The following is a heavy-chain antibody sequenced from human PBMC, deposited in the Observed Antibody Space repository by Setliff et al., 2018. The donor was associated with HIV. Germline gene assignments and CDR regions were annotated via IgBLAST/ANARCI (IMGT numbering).Heavy chain of an antibody. CDR2: IYYSGRT. CDR1: GDSIGSSSYY. V-gene: IGHV4-39*07. D-gene: IGHD1-1*01. J-gene: IGHJ6*03. CDR3: ARAFCTAGTTQCYYYMDV. Sequence: SETLSLTCTVSGDSIGSSSYYWGWIRQPPEKGLEWIGSIYYSGRTYYNPSLKSRVTISVDTSKNQFSLKVNSVTAADTAVYYCARAFCTAGTTQCYYYMDVWGKGTTVTVSS.